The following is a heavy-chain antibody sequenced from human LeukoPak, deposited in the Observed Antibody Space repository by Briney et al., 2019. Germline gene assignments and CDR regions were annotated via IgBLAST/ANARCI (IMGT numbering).Heavy chain of an antibody. V-gene: IGHV3-30*04. CDR3: AREDMTTLTTRWAFDI. J-gene: IGHJ3*02. CDR2: ISYDGSIK. D-gene: IGHD4-17*01. CDR1: GFTFSNFA. Sequence: GRSLRLSCAASGFTFSNFAMHWVRQAPGKGLEWVAVISYDGSIKYYADSVKGRFTISRDNSKNTLYLQMNSLRAKDTAVYYCAREDMTTLTTRWAFDIWGQGSMVTVSS.